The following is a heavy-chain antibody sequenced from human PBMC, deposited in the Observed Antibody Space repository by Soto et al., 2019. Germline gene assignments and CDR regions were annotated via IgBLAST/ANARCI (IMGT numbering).Heavy chain of an antibody. Sequence: QVHLVQSGVEVKTPGASVKVSCQASGYTFFTYDISWVRQAPGKGLEWMGWISTYSGDTKYAQKFQGRVTMTADTSTTTAYLELSSLTSADTAVYYCARHHGPTTSENWFDPWGQGTLVTVSS. V-gene: IGHV1-18*01. CDR2: ISTYSGDT. D-gene: IGHD5-12*01. CDR1: GYTFFTYD. J-gene: IGHJ5*02. CDR3: ARHHGPTTSENWFDP.